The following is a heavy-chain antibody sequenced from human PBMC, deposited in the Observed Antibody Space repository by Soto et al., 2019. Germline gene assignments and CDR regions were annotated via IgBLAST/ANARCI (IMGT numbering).Heavy chain of an antibody. J-gene: IGHJ2*01. Sequence: QVQLVQSGAEVKKPGSSVKVSCKASAGTFSSYALRWVRQYPGQGLEWRGGLLPIFGTANYAQKFQGRVTITADESTSTADMELSSLRSEDTAVYYCARVGNDDSSCYFTFYWYFDLWGRGTLVTVSS. V-gene: IGHV1-69*01. D-gene: IGHD3-22*01. CDR1: AGTFSSYA. CDR3: ARVGNDDSSCYFTFYWYFDL. CDR2: LLPIFGTA.